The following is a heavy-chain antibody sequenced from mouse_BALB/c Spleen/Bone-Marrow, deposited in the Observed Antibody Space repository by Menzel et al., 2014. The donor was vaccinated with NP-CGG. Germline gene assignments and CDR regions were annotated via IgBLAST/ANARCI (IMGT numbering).Heavy chain of an antibody. CDR1: GFTFSSYT. D-gene: IGHD2-10*02. CDR2: ISTGGSYT. Sequence: EVKLMESGGGLVKPGGSLKLSCAASGFTFSSYTMSWVRQTPEKRLEWVATISTGGSYTDYPDSVKGRFTISRDNAKNTLYLQMSSLKSEDTAMYYCTRDQRYGNYIYVMDYWGQGTSVTVSS. V-gene: IGHV5-6-4*01. J-gene: IGHJ4*01. CDR3: TRDQRYGNYIYVMDY.